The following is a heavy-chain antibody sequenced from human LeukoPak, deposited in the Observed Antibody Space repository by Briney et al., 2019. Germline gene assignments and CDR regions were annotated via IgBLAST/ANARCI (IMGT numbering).Heavy chain of an antibody. CDR3: ARRFLEWLSYRTDAFDI. CDR1: GGSISSSSYY. J-gene: IGHJ3*02. Sequence: SETLSLTCTVSGGSISSSSYYWGWIRQPPGKGLEWIGSIYYSGSTYYNPSLKSRVTISVDTSKNQFSLKLSSVTAADTAVYYCARRFLEWLSYRTDAFDIWGQGTMVTVSS. V-gene: IGHV4-39*07. D-gene: IGHD3-3*01. CDR2: IYYSGST.